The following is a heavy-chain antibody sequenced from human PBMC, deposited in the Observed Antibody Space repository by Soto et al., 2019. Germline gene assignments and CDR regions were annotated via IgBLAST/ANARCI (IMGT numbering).Heavy chain of an antibody. CDR3: ARDNRYNWNDEGWFDP. CDR1: GYSFSDYD. V-gene: IGHV1-8*01. Sequence: ASVKVSCKASGYSFSDYDINWVRQATGQGPEWMGWMNPNSGNTGYAQKFQGRVTMTRNTSINTAYMELSSLGSEDTAAYYCARDNRYNWNDEGWFDPWGQGTLVTVSS. CDR2: MNPNSGNT. J-gene: IGHJ5*02. D-gene: IGHD1-20*01.